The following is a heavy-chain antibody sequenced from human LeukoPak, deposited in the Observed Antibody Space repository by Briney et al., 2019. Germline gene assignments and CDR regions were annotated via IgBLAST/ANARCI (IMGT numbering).Heavy chain of an antibody. Sequence: GASVKVSCKVSGYTLTELSMHWVRQAPGKGLEWMGGFDPEDGETIYAQKFQGRVTITADKSTSTAYMELSSLRSEDTAVYYCASDNEKYSSISFDYWGQGTLVTVSS. D-gene: IGHD6-13*01. CDR2: FDPEDGET. J-gene: IGHJ4*02. V-gene: IGHV1-24*01. CDR1: GYTLTELS. CDR3: ASDNEKYSSISFDY.